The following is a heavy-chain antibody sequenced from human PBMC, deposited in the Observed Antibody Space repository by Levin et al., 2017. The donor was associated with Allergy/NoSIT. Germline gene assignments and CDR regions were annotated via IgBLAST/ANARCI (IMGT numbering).Heavy chain of an antibody. Sequence: GGSLRLSCAASGFTFSDYYMSWIRQAPGKGLEWVSYIGSSVSTINYADSVKGRFTISRDNAKNSLYPQMNSLRAEDTAVYYCARGGPKRAVHLWGQGTMVTVSS. J-gene: IGHJ3*01. CDR3: ARGGPKRAVHL. D-gene: IGHD1-1*01. CDR1: GFTFSDYY. V-gene: IGHV3-11*01. CDR2: IGSSVSTI.